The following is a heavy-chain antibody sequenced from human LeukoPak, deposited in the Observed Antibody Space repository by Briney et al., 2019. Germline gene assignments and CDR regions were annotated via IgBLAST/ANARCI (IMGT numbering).Heavy chain of an antibody. J-gene: IGHJ3*02. CDR1: GGSISSYY. D-gene: IGHD6-13*01. CDR2: IYYSGST. Sequence: SETLSLTCTVSGGSISSYYWNWIRQPPGKGLGWIWYIYYSGSTNYNPSLKSRVTMSIGTSKNQFSLKLSSVTAADTAVYYCARGIYSSDAFDIWGQGTMVTVSS. V-gene: IGHV4-59*01. CDR3: ARGIYSSDAFDI.